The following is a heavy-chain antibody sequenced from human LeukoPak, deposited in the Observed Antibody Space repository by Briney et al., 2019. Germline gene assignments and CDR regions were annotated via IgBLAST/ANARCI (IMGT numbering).Heavy chain of an antibody. CDR3: AATIERITMVRGVPPDY. D-gene: IGHD3-10*01. J-gene: IGHJ4*02. CDR2: FDPEDGET. Sequence: ASVKVSCKVSGYTLTELSMHWVRHAPGTGLERMGGFDPEDGETIYSQNSQGRGTMTEDTSTDTAYMKLSSLRTEDTAVYCCAATIERITMVRGVPPDYWGQGTLVTVSS. CDR1: GYTLTELS. V-gene: IGHV1-24*01.